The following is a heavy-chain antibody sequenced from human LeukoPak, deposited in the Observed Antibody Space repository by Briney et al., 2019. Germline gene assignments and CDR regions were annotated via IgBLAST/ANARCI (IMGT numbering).Heavy chain of an antibody. Sequence: SETLSLTCTVSGASISSYYWSWIRQPPGKGLEWIGYVSYSGGTNYNTSLKSRVTISLDTSKSQFSLKLSSLTAADTAVYFCARHGDTSGYYYYVDYWGQGTLVTVSS. CDR2: VSYSGGT. J-gene: IGHJ4*02. CDR1: GASISSYY. CDR3: ARHGDTSGYYYYVDY. V-gene: IGHV4-59*08. D-gene: IGHD3-22*01.